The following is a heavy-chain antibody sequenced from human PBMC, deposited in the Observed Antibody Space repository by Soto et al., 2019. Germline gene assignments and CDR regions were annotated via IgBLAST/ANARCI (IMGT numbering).Heavy chain of an antibody. CDR1: GFAFSTYA. CDR2: VSGGGDHT. CDR3: ARRGSADLEY. D-gene: IGHD3-16*01. V-gene: IGHV3-23*01. J-gene: IGHJ4*02. Sequence: EVKLLESGGGLVQPGGSLRLSCAASGFAFSTYAMTWVRQAPGKGLEWVSTVSGGGDHTYYADSVRGRSTVTRDASKNTLYLHMGSLRPEDTAVYYCARRGSADLEYWGQGALVTVSS.